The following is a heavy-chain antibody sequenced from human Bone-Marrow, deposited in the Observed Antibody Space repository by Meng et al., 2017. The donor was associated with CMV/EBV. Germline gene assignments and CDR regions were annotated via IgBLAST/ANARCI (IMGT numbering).Heavy chain of an antibody. D-gene: IGHD1-1*01. J-gene: IGHJ3*02. CDR1: GYTFTSYY. CDR2: INPSGGST. CDR3: ARDEGPEVQLERRGGGDI. V-gene: IGHV1-46*01. Sequence: ASVKVSCKASGYTFTSYYMHWVRQAPGQGLEWMGIINPSGGSTSYAQKLQGRVTMTTDTSTSTAYMELRSLRSDDTAVYYCARDEGPEVQLERRGGGDIWGQGTMVTVSS.